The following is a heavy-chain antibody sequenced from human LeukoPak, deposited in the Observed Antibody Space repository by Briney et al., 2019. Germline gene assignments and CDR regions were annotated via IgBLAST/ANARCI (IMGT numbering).Heavy chain of an antibody. J-gene: IGHJ4*02. Sequence: PGGSLRLSCTASGFTFGDYAMSWVRQAPGKGLEWVGFIRSKAYSGTTEYAASVKGRFTISRDDSKSIAYLQMNSLKTEDTAVYYCTGDYYYDSSGYRTRPYWGQGTLVTVSS. CDR3: TGDYYYDSSGYRTRPY. V-gene: IGHV3-49*04. D-gene: IGHD3-22*01. CDR2: IRSKAYSGTT. CDR1: GFTFGDYA.